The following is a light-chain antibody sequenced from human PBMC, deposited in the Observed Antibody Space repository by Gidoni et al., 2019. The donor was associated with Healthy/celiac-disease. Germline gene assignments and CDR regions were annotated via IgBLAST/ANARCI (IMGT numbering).Light chain of an antibody. CDR1: PSVSSY. J-gene: IGKJ4*01. Sequence: EIVLTQSPATLSLSPGERATLSCRASPSVSSYVAWYQQKPGQAPRLLIYDASNRATGIPARFSGSGSGTDFTLTISSLEPEDVAVYYCQQRSHWPPAFGGGTKVEIK. V-gene: IGKV3-11*01. CDR3: QQRSHWPPA. CDR2: DAS.